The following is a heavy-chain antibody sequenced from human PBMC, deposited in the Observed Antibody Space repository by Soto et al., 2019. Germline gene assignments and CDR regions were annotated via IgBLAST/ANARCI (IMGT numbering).Heavy chain of an antibody. V-gene: IGHV4-39*01. CDR1: GDSISSSSYY. CDR3: ASVVRDGYKFSAFDI. J-gene: IGHJ3*02. D-gene: IGHD3-22*01. Sequence: QLQLQESGPGLVKPSETLSLSCTVSGDSISSSSYYWGWIRQPPGKGLEWIGNIYYSGNTNYNPSLKSRVTISVDTPKNQFSLNLRSVTAADTAADYCASVVRDGYKFSAFDIWGQGTMVTVSS. CDR2: IYYSGNT.